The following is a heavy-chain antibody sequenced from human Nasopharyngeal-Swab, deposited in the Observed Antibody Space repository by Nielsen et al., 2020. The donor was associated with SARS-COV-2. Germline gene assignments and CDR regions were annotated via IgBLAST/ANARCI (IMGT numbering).Heavy chain of an antibody. J-gene: IGHJ6*02. V-gene: IGHV4-38-2*02. D-gene: IGHD3-22*01. CDR1: GCSISSGYY. CDR3: ARQEGKYYDGRGRGMDV. Sequence: GSLRLSCTVSGCSISSGYYWGWIRQPPGKGLEWIGSIYHSGSTYYNPSLKSRVTISVDTSKNQFSLKLSSVTAADTAVYYCARQEGKYYDGRGRGMDVWGQGTTVTVSS. CDR2: IYHSGST.